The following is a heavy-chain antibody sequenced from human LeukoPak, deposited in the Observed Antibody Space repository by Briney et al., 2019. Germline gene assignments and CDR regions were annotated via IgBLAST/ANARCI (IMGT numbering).Heavy chain of an antibody. CDR3: ATRDGSY. Sequence: SETLSLTCTVSGYSISSGYFWGWIRQPPGKGLEWIGSIYHSGTTYYNPSLKSRVTISVDTPKNQFSLKLSSVTAADTAVYYCATRDGSYWGQGTLVTVSS. V-gene: IGHV4-38-2*02. CDR2: IYHSGTT. J-gene: IGHJ4*02. D-gene: IGHD5-24*01. CDR1: GYSISSGYF.